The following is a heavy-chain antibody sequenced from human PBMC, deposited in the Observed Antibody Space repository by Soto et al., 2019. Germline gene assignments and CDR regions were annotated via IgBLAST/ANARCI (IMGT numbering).Heavy chain of an antibody. J-gene: IGHJ5*01. CDR2: IYKSATT. V-gene: IGHV4-30-4*01. D-gene: IGHD2-15*01. Sequence: TLSLTCSVSGDSISTVDYFGAWIRQPPGQTLEYIGYIYKSATTYYNPSFESRVAISLDTSKSQFSLTVTSVTAGDTAVYFCARGRYCLTGSCFPNWFDSWGRGTLVT. CDR1: GDSISTVDYF. CDR3: ARGRYCLTGSCFPNWFDS.